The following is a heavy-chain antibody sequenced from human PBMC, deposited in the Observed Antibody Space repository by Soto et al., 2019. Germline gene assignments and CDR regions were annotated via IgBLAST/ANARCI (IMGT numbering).Heavy chain of an antibody. V-gene: IGHV1-8*01. Sequence: QVQLVQSGAEVKKPGASVKVSCKAPGYTFTSYDINWVRQATGQGPEWMGCVNPNSGNTGYAQMFQGRVTITINTSISTADMELSSLRSEDTAVYYCASLGGDAFDIRGPGTMVTVSS. CDR1: GYTFTSYD. CDR2: VNPNSGNT. J-gene: IGHJ3*02. D-gene: IGHD3-10*01. CDR3: ASLGGDAFDI.